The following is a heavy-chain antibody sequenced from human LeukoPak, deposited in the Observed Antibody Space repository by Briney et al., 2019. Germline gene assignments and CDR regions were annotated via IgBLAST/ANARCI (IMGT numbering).Heavy chain of an antibody. Sequence: GGSLGLSCAAPGFMFHDYAIHWVRQAPGKGLEWVSLISGDGGSTFYADSVKGRFTISRDNSKNSLYLQMNSLRSDDTALYYCARESESSGWYDYWGQGTLVTVSS. J-gene: IGHJ4*02. D-gene: IGHD6-19*01. CDR3: ARESESSGWYDY. CDR2: ISGDGGST. V-gene: IGHV3-43*02. CDR1: GFMFHDYA.